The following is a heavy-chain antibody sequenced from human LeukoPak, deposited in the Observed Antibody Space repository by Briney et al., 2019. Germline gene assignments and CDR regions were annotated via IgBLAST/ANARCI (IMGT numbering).Heavy chain of an antibody. D-gene: IGHD2-15*01. CDR3: ARDSLGYCSGGSCYSGAFDI. CDR2: IIPIFGTA. Sequence: SVKVSCKASGGTFSSYAISWVRQAPGQGLEWMGRIIPIFGTANYAQKFQGRVTITTDESTSTAYMELSSLRSEDTAVYYCARDSLGYCSGGSCYSGAFDIWGQGTMVTASS. CDR1: GGTFSSYA. V-gene: IGHV1-69*05. J-gene: IGHJ3*02.